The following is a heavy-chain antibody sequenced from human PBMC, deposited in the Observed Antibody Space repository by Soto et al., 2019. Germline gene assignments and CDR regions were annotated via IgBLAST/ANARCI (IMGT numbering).Heavy chain of an antibody. V-gene: IGHV4-4*07. CDR2: IYTSGST. Sequence: SETLSLTCTVSVGSISSYYWSWIRQPAGKGLEWIGRIYTSGSTNYNPSLKSRVTMSVDTSKNQFSLKLSSVTAADTAVYYCAREEALVTVRTTGWFGRWGQGTLVTVSS. CDR1: VGSISSYY. D-gene: IGHD1-7*01. CDR3: AREEALVTVRTTGWFGR. J-gene: IGHJ5*02.